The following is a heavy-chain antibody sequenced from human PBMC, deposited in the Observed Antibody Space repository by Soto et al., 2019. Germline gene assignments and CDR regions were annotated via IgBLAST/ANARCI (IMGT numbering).Heavy chain of an antibody. Sequence: GGSLRLSCAASGFTFSSYSMNWVRQAPGKGLEWVSSISGSSSYIYYADSVKGRFTISRDNAKNSLYLQMNSLTAGDTAVYYCAKATATSGGAFEIYGQGTMVTVSS. D-gene: IGHD1-1*01. CDR3: AKATATSGGAFEI. CDR2: ISGSSSYI. V-gene: IGHV3-21*04. CDR1: GFTFSSYS. J-gene: IGHJ3*02.